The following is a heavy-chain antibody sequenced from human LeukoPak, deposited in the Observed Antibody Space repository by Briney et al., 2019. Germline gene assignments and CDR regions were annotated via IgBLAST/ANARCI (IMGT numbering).Heavy chain of an antibody. V-gene: IGHV1-8*01. J-gene: IGHJ4*02. CDR3: ARGHIWFGELFSNWFDY. CDR1: GYTFTSYN. D-gene: IGHD3-10*01. Sequence: ASVKVSCTASGYTFTSYNISWVRQATGQGLEWMGWMNPNSGDTGYVQKFQGRVTMTRNTSISTTYMELSSLRSEDTAVYYCARGHIWFGELFSNWFDYWGQGTLVTVSS. CDR2: MNPNSGDT.